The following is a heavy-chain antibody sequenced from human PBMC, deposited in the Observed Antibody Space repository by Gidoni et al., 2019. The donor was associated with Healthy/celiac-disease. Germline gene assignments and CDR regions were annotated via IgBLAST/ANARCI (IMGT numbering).Heavy chain of an antibody. J-gene: IGHJ6*03. Sequence: QVQLVESGGGVVQPGRSLRLSCAASGFTFSSYAMHWVRQAPGKGLEWVAVISYDGSNKYYADSVKGRFTISRDNSKNTLYLQMNSLRAEDTAVYYCARDTAYSSSWYPYYYYY. CDR2: ISYDGSNK. D-gene: IGHD6-13*01. V-gene: IGHV3-30*04. CDR3: ARDTAYSSSWYPYYYYY. CDR1: GFTFSSYA.